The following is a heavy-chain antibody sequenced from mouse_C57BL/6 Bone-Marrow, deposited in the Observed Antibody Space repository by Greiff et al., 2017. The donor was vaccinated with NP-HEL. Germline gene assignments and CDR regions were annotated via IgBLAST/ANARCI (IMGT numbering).Heavy chain of an antibody. V-gene: IGHV5-4*01. J-gene: IGHJ3*01. D-gene: IGHD4-1*01. Sequence: EVHLVESGGGLVKPGGSLKLSCAASGFTFSSYAMSWVRQTPEKRLEWVATISDCGSGTCYPDNVKGRFTISRDNAKNNLYLQMSQLKAEDTAMYYCARDCTGTGFAYWGQGTLVTVSA. CDR3: ARDCTGTGFAY. CDR1: GFTFSSYA. CDR2: ISDCGSGT.